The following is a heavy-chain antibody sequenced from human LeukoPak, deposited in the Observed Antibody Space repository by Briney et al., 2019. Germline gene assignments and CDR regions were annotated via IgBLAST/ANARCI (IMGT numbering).Heavy chain of an antibody. V-gene: IGHV3-33*01. CDR1: GFTFSSYG. CDR2: IWYDGSNK. J-gene: IGHJ4*02. D-gene: IGHD1-26*01. Sequence: GGSLRLSCAASGFTFSSYGMHWVRQAPGKGLEWVAVIWYDGSNKYYADSVKGRFTTSRDNSKNTLYLQMNSLKTEDTAVYYCTTEWGIVGATTMRYHFDYWGQGTLVTVSS. CDR3: TTEWGIVGATTMRYHFDY.